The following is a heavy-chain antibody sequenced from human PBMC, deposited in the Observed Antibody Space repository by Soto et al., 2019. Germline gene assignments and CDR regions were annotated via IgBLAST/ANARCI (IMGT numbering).Heavy chain of an antibody. D-gene: IGHD1-26*01. J-gene: IGHJ4*02. CDR1: GGSISSSSNC. V-gene: IGHV4-39*01. Sequence: QLQLQESGQGLVKPSETLSLTCTVSGGSISSSSNCWGWIRQPPGKGLEYIGSIYYGGSTHYNPSLKSRVTISVDTSKNQFSLNLSSVTVADTASYYCARHGAYSGSYYYFDYWGQGTLVTVSS. CDR2: IYYGGST. CDR3: ARHGAYSGSYYYFDY.